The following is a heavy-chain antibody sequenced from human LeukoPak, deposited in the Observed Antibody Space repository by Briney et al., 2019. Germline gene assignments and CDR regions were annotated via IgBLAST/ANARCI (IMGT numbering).Heavy chain of an antibody. D-gene: IGHD4/OR15-4a*01. CDR3: ARPNGDC. V-gene: IGHV3-66*01. CDR1: GFVISDTY. CDR2: IYSGGVT. Sequence: GGSLRLSCAASGFVISDTYVSWVRQAPGKGLEWVSVIYSGGVTYYADSVKGRFTLSRDNPKNTVYLQMDSLRMEDTAVYYCARPNGDCWGQGALVTVSS. J-gene: IGHJ4*02.